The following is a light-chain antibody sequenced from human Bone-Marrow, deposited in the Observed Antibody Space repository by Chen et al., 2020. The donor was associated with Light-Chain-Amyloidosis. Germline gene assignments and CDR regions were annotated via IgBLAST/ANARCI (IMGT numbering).Light chain of an antibody. J-gene: IGLJ2*01. CDR1: DLPTKY. CDR2: RDT. V-gene: IGLV3-25*03. CDR3: QSADSSGTYKVI. Sequence: SYELPQPPSVSVSPGQTARITCSGDDLPTKYAYWYQQKPGQAPVLVIHRDTERPSGISERFSGSTSGTTATLTISGVQAEDEADYHCQSADSSGTYKVIFGGGTKLTVL.